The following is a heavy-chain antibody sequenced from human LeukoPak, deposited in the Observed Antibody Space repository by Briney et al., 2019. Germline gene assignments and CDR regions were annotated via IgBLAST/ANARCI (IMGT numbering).Heavy chain of an antibody. CDR1: GYIFTSYN. CDR2: INPSGGST. V-gene: IGHV1-46*01. D-gene: IGHD3-9*01. CDR3: ARDGRRSYDILTGYYKGLDY. J-gene: IGHJ4*02. Sequence: ASVKVSCKASGYIFTSYNMNWVRQAPGQGLEWMGIINPSGGSTSYAQKFQGRVTMTRDMSTSTVYMELSSLRSEDTAVYYCARDGRRSYDILTGYYKGLDYWGQGTLVTVSS.